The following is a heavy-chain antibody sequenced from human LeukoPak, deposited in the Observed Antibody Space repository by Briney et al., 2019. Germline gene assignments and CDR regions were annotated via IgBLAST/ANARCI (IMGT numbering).Heavy chain of an antibody. CDR2: ISSSSSYI. J-gene: IGHJ6*03. CDR3: ARDSSGWYWASGYYYYYYMDV. CDR1: GFTFSSYS. Sequence: GGSPRLSCAASGFTFSSYSMNWVRQAPGKGLEWVSSISSSSSYIYYADSVKGRFTISRDNAKNSLYLQMNSLRAEDTAVYYCARDSSGWYWASGYYYYYYMDVWGKGTTVTVSS. V-gene: IGHV3-21*01. D-gene: IGHD6-19*01.